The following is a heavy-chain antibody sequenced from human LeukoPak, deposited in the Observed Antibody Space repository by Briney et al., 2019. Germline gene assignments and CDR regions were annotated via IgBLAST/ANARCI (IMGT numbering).Heavy chain of an antibody. Sequence: GASVKVSCKASGYTFNSHAKNWVRQAPGHGLEWMGWINTDTGNPTYAQRFTGRFVFSLYTSVSTAYLQIRGLKAEDTAVYYCARELYCSSWYYGYWGQGTLVTVSS. J-gene: IGHJ4*02. CDR1: GYTFNSHA. D-gene: IGHD6-13*01. CDR3: ARELYCSSWYYGY. CDR2: INTDTGNP. V-gene: IGHV7-4-1*02.